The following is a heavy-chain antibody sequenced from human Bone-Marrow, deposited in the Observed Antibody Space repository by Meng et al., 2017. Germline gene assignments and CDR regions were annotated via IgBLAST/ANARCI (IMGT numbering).Heavy chain of an antibody. CDR1: GGSISSGGYY. CDR2: IYHSGST. J-gene: IGHJ4*02. Sequence: QVQLQESGPGLGKPSQTLSLTCPVSGGSISSGGYYWSWIRQHPGKGLEWIGYIYHSGSTYYNPSLKSRVTISVDTSKNQFSLKLSSVTAADTAVYYCARDRNDYGSHYFDYWGQGTLVTVSS. D-gene: IGHD4-17*01. V-gene: IGHV4-31*03. CDR3: ARDRNDYGSHYFDY.